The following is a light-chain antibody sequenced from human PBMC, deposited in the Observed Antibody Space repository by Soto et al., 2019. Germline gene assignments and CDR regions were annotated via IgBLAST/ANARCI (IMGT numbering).Light chain of an antibody. V-gene: IGKV3-20*01. Sequence: ETILTQSPGTLSLPPGERVTLSCKTSQSVTNNYLAWYQQKFGQAPRLLIYGASSRATGIPDRFSGSVSGTDFTLTISRLEPEDFAVYYCQLYGASARYTFGQGTKLELK. CDR3: QLYGASARYT. J-gene: IGKJ2*01. CDR2: GAS. CDR1: QSVTNNY.